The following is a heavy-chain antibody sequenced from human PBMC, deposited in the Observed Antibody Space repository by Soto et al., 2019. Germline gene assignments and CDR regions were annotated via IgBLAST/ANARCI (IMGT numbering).Heavy chain of an antibody. CDR3: TRGSSTADY. D-gene: IGHD6-6*01. Sequence: EVQLVESGGGLVQPGGSLRLSCTASGFTVSGNYMSWVRQAPGKGLEWVSLIYSSGSTYYADSVKGRFTISRDNSNNKLYLQMNNLRAEDTAVYYCTRGSSTADYWGQGTLVTVSS. J-gene: IGHJ4*02. V-gene: IGHV3-66*01. CDR1: GFTVSGNY. CDR2: IYSSGST.